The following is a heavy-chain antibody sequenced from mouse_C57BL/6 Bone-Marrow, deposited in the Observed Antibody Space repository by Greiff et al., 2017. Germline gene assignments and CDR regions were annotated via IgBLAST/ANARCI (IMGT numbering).Heavy chain of an antibody. CDR2: IDPENGDT. V-gene: IGHV14-4*01. CDR3: TTGVYYGNWGFAY. CDR1: GFNIKDDY. Sequence: EVKLMESGAELVRPGASVKLSCTASGFNIKDDYMHWVKQRPEQGLEWIGWIDPENGDTEYASKFQGKATITADTSSNTAYLQLSSLTSEDTAVYYCTTGVYYGNWGFAYWGQGTLVTVSA. J-gene: IGHJ3*01. D-gene: IGHD2-1*01.